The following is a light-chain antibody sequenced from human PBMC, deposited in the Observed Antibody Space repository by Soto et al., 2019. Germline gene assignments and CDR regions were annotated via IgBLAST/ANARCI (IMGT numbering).Light chain of an antibody. CDR1: GSDIGSYNY. CDR2: DVT. J-gene: IGLJ1*01. CDR3: NSYTSASTYV. Sequence: QSVLAQPASVSGSPGQSMTISCTGTGSDIGSYNYVSWYQHHPGKVPKFIIYDVTNRPSGVSDRFSGSKSGNTASLTISGLQAEDDADYYCNSYTSASTYVFGTGTKVTVL. V-gene: IGLV2-14*03.